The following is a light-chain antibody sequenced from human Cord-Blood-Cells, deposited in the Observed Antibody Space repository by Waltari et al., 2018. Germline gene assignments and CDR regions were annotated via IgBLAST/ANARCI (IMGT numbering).Light chain of an antibody. J-gene: IGLJ1*01. V-gene: IGLV2-11*01. CDR3: CSYAGSYTYV. CDR2: DVS. Sequence: QSALTQPRSVSGSPGQSVTISCTGTSSDVGGYNYVSWYQQHPGKAPKLMIYDVSKRPSGVPDRCSGYKSGNTASLTISGLQGEDEADYYCCSYAGSYTYVFGTGTKVTVL. CDR1: SSDVGGYNY.